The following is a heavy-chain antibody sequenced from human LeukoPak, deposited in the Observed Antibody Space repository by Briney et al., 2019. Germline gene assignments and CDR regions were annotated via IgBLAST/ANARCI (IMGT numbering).Heavy chain of an antibody. D-gene: IGHD3-3*01. CDR2: VNEDGSMK. J-gene: IGHJ4*02. V-gene: IGHV3-7*01. CDR3: AKNFGYHHFDS. CDR1: GFSFSTYW. Sequence: GGSLRLSCAASGFSFSTYWMDWVRQAPGKGLEWVANVNEDGSMKNYVASVKGRFTISRDNTKNSVYLEMNSLRAEDTAVYYCAKNFGYHHFDSWGQGTLVTVSS.